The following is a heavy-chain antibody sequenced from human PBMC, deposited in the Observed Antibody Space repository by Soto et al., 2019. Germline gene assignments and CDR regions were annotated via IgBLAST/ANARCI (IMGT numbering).Heavy chain of an antibody. J-gene: IGHJ6*02. Sequence: LRLSCAASGFTFSDYYMSWIRQAPGKGLEYISYISSSSGSTNYADSVKGRFTISRDNAKNSLYLQMSSLRAEDTAVYYCARDRGGYDRLYYYHGMDVWGQGTTVTVS. V-gene: IGHV3-11*06. D-gene: IGHD5-12*01. CDR3: ARDRGGYDRLYYYHGMDV. CDR1: GFTFSDYY. CDR2: ISSSSGST.